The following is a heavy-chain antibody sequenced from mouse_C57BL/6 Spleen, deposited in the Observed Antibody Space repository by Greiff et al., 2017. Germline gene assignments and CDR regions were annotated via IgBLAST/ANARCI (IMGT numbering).Heavy chain of an antibody. V-gene: IGHV1-55*01. Sequence: VQLQQPGAERGKPGASVKMSCKASGYTFTSYWITWVKQRPGQGLEWIGDIYPGSGSTNYNEKFKSKATLTVDTSSSTAYMQLSSLTSEDAAVYYCARDYYGSRRDYAMDYWGQGTSFTVSS. CDR2: IYPGSGST. D-gene: IGHD1-1*01. J-gene: IGHJ4*01. CDR3: ARDYYGSRRDYAMDY. CDR1: GYTFTSYW.